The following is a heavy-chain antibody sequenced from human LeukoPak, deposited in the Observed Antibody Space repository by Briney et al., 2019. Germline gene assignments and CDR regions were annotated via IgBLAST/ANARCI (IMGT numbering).Heavy chain of an antibody. CDR1: GYTFTGYY. V-gene: IGHV1-2*02. D-gene: IGHD4-11*01. J-gene: IGHJ3*02. CDR3: ARDYSNYVNAFDI. Sequence: ASVKVSCKASGYTFTGYYMHWVRQAPGQGLEWMGWINPNSGGTNYAQKFQGRVTMTRDTSISTAYMELSSLRSEDTAVYYCARDYSNYVNAFDIWGQGTMVTVSS. CDR2: INPNSGGT.